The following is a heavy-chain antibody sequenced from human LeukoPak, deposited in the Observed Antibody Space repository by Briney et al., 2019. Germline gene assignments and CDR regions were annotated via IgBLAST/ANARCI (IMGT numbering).Heavy chain of an antibody. D-gene: IGHD6-19*01. CDR3: ARSASKDHI. V-gene: IGHV4-59*01. CDR1: CGSISNDY. Sequence: TSETLSLTWTVSCGSISNDYCSWVRQPPGKGLEWIGYIYYSGNANYNPSLKSRVTISVDTSKNQFSLKLNSVTAADTAVYSCARSASKDHIWGQGTMVTVSS. J-gene: IGHJ3*02. CDR2: IYYSGNA.